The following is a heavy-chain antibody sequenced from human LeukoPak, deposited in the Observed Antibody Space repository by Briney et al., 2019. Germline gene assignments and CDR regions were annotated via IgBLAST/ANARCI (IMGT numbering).Heavy chain of an antibody. D-gene: IGHD4-17*01. CDR2: IYSGGST. Sequence: GGSQRLSCAASGFTVSSNYMSWVRQAPGKGLEWVSVIYSGGSTYYADSVKGRFTISRDNSKNTLYLQMNSLRAEDTAVYYCARGSYGDYDGYWGQGTLATVSS. V-gene: IGHV3-66*01. J-gene: IGHJ4*02. CDR1: GFTVSSNY. CDR3: ARGSYGDYDGY.